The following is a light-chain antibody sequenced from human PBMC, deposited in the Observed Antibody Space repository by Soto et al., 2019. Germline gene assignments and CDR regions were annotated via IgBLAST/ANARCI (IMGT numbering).Light chain of an antibody. CDR1: QTINNN. V-gene: IGKV3-11*01. CDR2: GAS. CDR3: QQRNIWPPVT. Sequence: VMTQAPATLSVSPGERATLSCRASQTINNNVAWYQLKDGQVPRLLIYGASTRAADVPARFSGSGSGTDFTLTISSLEPEDFAVYYCQQRNIWPPVTFGQGTRLEIK. J-gene: IGKJ5*01.